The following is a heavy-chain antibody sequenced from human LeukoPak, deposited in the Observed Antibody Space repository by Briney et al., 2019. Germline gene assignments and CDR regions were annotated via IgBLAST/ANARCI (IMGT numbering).Heavy chain of an antibody. V-gene: IGHV4-61*02. CDR3: ARETRALDAFDI. CDR2: IYTSGNT. CDR1: GGSVSSGSYY. J-gene: IGHJ3*02. Sequence: SETLSLTCTGSGGSVSSGSYYWSWIRQPAGKGLEWIGRIYTSGNTNYNPSLKSRVTISLDTSKNQFSLKLNSVTAADTAVYYCARETRALDAFDIWGQGTMVTVSS.